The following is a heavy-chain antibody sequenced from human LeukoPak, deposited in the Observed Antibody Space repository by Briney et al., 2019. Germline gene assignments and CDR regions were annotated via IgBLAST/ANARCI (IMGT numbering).Heavy chain of an antibody. V-gene: IGHV3-23*01. CDR3: AKESGKFDY. J-gene: IGHJ4*02. Sequence: GGSLRLSCAASGFTFSSYAMSWVRQAPGKGLEWVSSISGSNDNTYYADSVKGRFTISRHNSKNTLYLQMNSLRAEDTAVYYCAKESGKFDYWGQGTLVAVSS. CDR1: GFTFSSYA. CDR2: ISGSNDNT.